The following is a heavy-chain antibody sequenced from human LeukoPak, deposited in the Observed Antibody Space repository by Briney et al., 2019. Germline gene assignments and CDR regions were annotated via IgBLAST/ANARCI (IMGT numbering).Heavy chain of an antibody. Sequence: GGSLRLSCAASGFSFSDYGMHWVRQAPGKGLEWVSFIRKDGINTNYVDSVKGRFTISRDTSNKMVYLQMNSLRTEDMAVYYCARDRGRYYMDVWGKGTTVTISS. CDR3: ARDRGRYYMDV. V-gene: IGHV3-30*02. CDR2: IRKDGINT. CDR1: GFSFSDYG. J-gene: IGHJ6*03. D-gene: IGHD6-25*01.